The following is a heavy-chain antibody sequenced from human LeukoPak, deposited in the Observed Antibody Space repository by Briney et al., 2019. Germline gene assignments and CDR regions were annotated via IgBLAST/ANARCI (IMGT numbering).Heavy chain of an antibody. CDR3: AREGFDGTDYYAFDI. CDR2: ISYSGST. CDR1: GVSISSYY. Sequence: PSETLSLTCTVPGVSISSYYWSWLRQPPGKGLEWIGYISYSGSTYYNPSLKSRLTISVDRSKNQFSLKLSSVTAADTAVYYCAREGFDGTDYYAFDIWGQGTMVTVSS. J-gene: IGHJ3*02. V-gene: IGHV4-59*12. D-gene: IGHD3-22*01.